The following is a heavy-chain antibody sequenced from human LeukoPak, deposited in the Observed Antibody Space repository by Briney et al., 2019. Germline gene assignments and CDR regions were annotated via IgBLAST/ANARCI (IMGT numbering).Heavy chain of an antibody. V-gene: IGHV3-23*01. D-gene: IGHD1-1*01. J-gene: IGHJ4*02. CDR2: ISSTGGST. CDR1: GFTFSSYS. CDR3: ARYWNDRYFDS. Sequence: LTGGSLRLSCAASGFTFSSYSMNWVRQPPGKGLEWVSVISSTGGSTFYADSVKGRFTISRDNFENTLSLQMDSLRVEDTALYYCARYWNDRYFDSWGQGTLVTVSS.